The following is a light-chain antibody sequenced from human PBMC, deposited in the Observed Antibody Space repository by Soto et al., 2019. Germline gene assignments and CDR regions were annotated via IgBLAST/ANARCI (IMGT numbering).Light chain of an antibody. Sequence: EIVLTQSPGTLSLSPGERATLSCRASKSLAGRYLGWYQQKPGQAPRLLIYGASKRATGIPDRFSGSGSVTVFTLTISRLEPEDFAVYFCQQGFTFGPGTKVDLK. J-gene: IGKJ3*01. CDR3: QQGFT. V-gene: IGKV3-20*01. CDR1: KSLAGRY. CDR2: GAS.